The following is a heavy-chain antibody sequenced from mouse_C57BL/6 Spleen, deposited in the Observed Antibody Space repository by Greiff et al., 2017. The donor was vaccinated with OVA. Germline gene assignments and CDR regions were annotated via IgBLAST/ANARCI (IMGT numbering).Heavy chain of an antibody. Sequence: VQLQQSGPELVKPGASVKIPCKASGYTFTDYKMDWVKQSHGKSLEWIGDINPNNGGPIYNQKFKGKATLTVDKSSSTAYMELRSRTSEDTAVYYCARVYDGYYGFDYWGQGTTLTVSS. CDR1: GYTFTDYK. D-gene: IGHD2-3*01. CDR2: INPNNGGP. J-gene: IGHJ2*01. V-gene: IGHV1-18*01. CDR3: ARVYDGYYGFDY.